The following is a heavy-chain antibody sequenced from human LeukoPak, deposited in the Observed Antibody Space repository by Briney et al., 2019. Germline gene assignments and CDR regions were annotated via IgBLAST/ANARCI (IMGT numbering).Heavy chain of an antibody. D-gene: IGHD6-19*01. Sequence: PGGSLRLSCAASGFSFNSYWMSWVRQAPGKRLEWAANIKEDGSETKYVDSVRGRFTISRDDSKNTLYLQMNSLRAEDTAVYYCAREADDGSGWSHWGQGTLVTVSS. CDR1: GFSFNSYW. J-gene: IGHJ4*02. CDR3: AREADDGSGWSH. V-gene: IGHV3-7*01. CDR2: IKEDGSET.